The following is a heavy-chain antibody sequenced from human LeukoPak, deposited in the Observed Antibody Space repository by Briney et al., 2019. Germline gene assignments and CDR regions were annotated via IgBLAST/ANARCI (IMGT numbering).Heavy chain of an antibody. CDR3: ARLGVTGTRVDY. D-gene: IGHD1-7*01. CDR2: INHSGST. J-gene: IGHJ4*02. Sequence: PSETLSLTCAVYGGSFGGYYWSWIRQPPGKGLEWIGEINHSGSTNYNPSLKSRVTISVDTSKNQFSLKLSSVTAADTAVYYCARLGVTGTRVDYWGQGTLVTVSS. CDR1: GGSFGGYY. V-gene: IGHV4-34*01.